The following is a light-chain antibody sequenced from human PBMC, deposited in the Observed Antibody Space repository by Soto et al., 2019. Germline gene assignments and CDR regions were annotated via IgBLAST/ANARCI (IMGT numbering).Light chain of an antibody. V-gene: IGKV1-5*01. CDR3: QQYNSYSPT. CDR2: DAS. CDR1: QSISSW. Sequence: DIQMTQSPSNLAASVGDSVTITSRASQSISSWLAWYQQKPGKAPKLLIYDASSLESGVPSRFSGSGSGTEFTLTISSLQPDEFATYYCQQYNSYSPTFGKGNKVDIK. J-gene: IGKJ1*01.